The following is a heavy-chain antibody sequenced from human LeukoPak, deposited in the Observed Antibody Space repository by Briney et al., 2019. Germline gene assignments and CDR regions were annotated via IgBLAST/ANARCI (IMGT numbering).Heavy chain of an antibody. J-gene: IGHJ4*02. Sequence: SETLSLTCTVSGGSISSYYWSWIRQPPGKGLEWIGYIYYSGSTYYNPSLKSRVTISVDTSKNQFSLKLSSVTAADTAVYYCARGSGSHLDFFGYWGQGTLVTVSS. CDR1: GGSISSYY. D-gene: IGHD1-26*01. CDR2: IYYSGST. V-gene: IGHV4-59*01. CDR3: ARGSGSHLDFFGY.